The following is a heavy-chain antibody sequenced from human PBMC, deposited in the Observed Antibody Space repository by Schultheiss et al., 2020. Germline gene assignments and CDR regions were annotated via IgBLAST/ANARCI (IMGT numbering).Heavy chain of an antibody. Sequence: SETLSLTCTVSGGSISSYYWSWIRQPPGKGLEWIGYIYYSGSTNYNPSLKSRVTISVDTSKNQFSLKLSSVTAADTAVYYCARDLAAYYGSGSYYSLGMDVWGRGTTVTVSS. CDR3: ARDLAAYYGSGSYYSLGMDV. V-gene: IGHV4-59*01. CDR2: IYYSGST. CDR1: GGSISSYY. D-gene: IGHD3-10*01. J-gene: IGHJ6*02.